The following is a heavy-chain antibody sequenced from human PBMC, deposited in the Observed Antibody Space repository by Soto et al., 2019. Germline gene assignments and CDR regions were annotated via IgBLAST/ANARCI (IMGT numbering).Heavy chain of an antibody. Sequence: SENLSLTCTVSGDSISSYYWSWIRHPPGKGLEWIGHLYYSGSSNYNPSLKSRGTISIDTSRNQISLRLHSVTAADTAVNYCARETRGGFWSGHCAFGYWGQGTMVTVSS. CDR1: GDSISSYY. J-gene: IGHJ3*01. V-gene: IGHV4-59*01. CDR2: LYYSGSS. D-gene: IGHD3-3*01. CDR3: ARETRGGFWSGHCAFGY.